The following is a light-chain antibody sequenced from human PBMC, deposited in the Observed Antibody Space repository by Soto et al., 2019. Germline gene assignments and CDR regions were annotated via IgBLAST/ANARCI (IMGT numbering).Light chain of an antibody. J-gene: IGLJ2*01. CDR2: DVS. Sequence: QSALTQPAAVSGSPGQSITISCTGTSSDVGGYNSVSWYQQLPGKAPKVMIYDVSNRPSGVSNRFSGSKSANTASLTISGLQAEDEADYYCSSYTSSRTLVFGGGTKVTVL. CDR1: SSDVGGYNS. V-gene: IGLV2-14*03. CDR3: SSYTSSRTLV.